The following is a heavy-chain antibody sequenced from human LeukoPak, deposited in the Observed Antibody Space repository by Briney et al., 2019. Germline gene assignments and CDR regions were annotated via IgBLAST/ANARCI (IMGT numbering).Heavy chain of an antibody. CDR2: IKQDGSEK. D-gene: IGHD2-15*01. J-gene: IGHJ4*02. CDR1: GFTFSSYW. V-gene: IGHV3-7*01. CDR3: ARQGYCSGGSCYRARNYFDY. Sequence: GGSLRLSCGASGFTFSSYWMSWARQAPGKGLEWVANIKQDGSEKYYVDSVKGRFTMSRDNAKNSLYLQMNSLRAEDTAVYYCARQGYCSGGSCYRARNYFDYWGQGTLVTVSS.